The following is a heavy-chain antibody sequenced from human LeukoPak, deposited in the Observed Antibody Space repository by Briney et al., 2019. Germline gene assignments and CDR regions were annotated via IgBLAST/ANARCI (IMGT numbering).Heavy chain of an antibody. D-gene: IGHD6-13*01. CDR2: IHRDGSEK. CDR1: GFHFDNYW. CDR3: ARDPGTLATYFDY. V-gene: IGHV3-7*03. J-gene: IGHJ4*02. Sequence: GESLRLSCAASGFHFDNYWMTWVRQAPGMGLEWLANIHRDGSEKYYVVSVKGRFTISRVNAKNSLYLQMNSLRAEDTAIYYCARDPGTLATYFDYWGPGTLVTVSS.